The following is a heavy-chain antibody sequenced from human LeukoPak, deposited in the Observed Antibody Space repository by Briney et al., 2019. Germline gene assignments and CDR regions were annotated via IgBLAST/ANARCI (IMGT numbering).Heavy chain of an antibody. J-gene: IGHJ4*02. V-gene: IGHV3-30-3*01. Sequence: PGGSLRLSCAASGFTFSSYAMHWVRHAPGKGLEWVAFISYDGSNKYYADSVKGRFTISRDNSKNTLYLQMNSLRAEDTAVYYCARASTFDYWGQGTLVTVSS. CDR3: ARASTFDY. CDR1: GFTFSSYA. CDR2: ISYDGSNK.